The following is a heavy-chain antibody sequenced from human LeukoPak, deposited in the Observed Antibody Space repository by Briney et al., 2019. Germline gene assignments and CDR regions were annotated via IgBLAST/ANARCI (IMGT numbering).Heavy chain of an antibody. J-gene: IGHJ6*03. CDR2: INTYNENT. Sequence: ASVKVSCKASGYTFTSYTMNWVRQAPGQGLEWMGWINTYNENTNYAQKLQGRVTMTTDTSTSTAYMELRSLRSDDTAVYYCARGEPTEYYYMDVWGKGTPVTVSS. V-gene: IGHV1-18*01. D-gene: IGHD1-14*01. CDR3: ARGEPTEYYYMDV. CDR1: GYTFTSYT.